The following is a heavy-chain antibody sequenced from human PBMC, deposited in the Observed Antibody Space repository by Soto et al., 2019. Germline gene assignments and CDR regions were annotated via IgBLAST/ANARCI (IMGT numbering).Heavy chain of an antibody. CDR3: ARQRVYYMDV. J-gene: IGHJ6*03. Sequence: QVQLHESRPGLVKPSVTLSLTCTVSGGSISSYYWSWIRQPPGKGLEWIGYIYYSGSTNYNPSLKSRVTISVDTSKNQFSLKLSSVTAADTAVYYCARQRVYYMDVWGKGTTVTVSS. CDR2: IYYSGST. V-gene: IGHV4-59*08. CDR1: GGSISSYY.